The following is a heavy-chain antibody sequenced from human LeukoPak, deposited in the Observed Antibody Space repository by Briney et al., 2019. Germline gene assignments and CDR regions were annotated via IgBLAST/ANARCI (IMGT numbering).Heavy chain of an antibody. CDR3: ARDRVRGYSYGLFDY. J-gene: IGHJ4*02. CDR1: GFTFTSYD. V-gene: IGHV3-33*01. CDR2: IRYDGTNK. Sequence: PGGSLRLSCVASGFTFTSYDMHWVRQAPGKGLEWVAVIRYDGTNKEYADSVKGRFTISRDNSKNTLYLQMSSLRAEDTAVCYCARDRVRGYSYGLFDYWGQGTLVTV. D-gene: IGHD5-18*01.